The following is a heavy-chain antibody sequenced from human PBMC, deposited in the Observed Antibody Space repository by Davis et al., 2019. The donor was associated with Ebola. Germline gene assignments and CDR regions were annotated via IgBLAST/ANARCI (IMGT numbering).Heavy chain of an antibody. V-gene: IGHV4-34*01. CDR2: INHSGST. D-gene: IGHD6-13*01. J-gene: IGHJ5*02. Sequence: MPGGSLRLSCAVYGGSFSGYYWSWIRQPPGKGLEWIGEINHSGSTNYNPSLKSRVTISVDTSKNQFSLKLSSVTAADTAVYYCARGGGSSSCPWGQGTLVTVSS. CDR3: ARGGGSSSCP. CDR1: GGSFSGYY.